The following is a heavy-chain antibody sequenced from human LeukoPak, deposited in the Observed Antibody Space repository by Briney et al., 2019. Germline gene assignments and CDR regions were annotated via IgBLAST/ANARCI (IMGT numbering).Heavy chain of an antibody. CDR3: VSGDKVDF. CDR2: IYHSGST. V-gene: IGHV4-30-2*01. D-gene: IGHD3-10*01. Sequence: PSQTLSLTCAVSGGSISSGGYSWSWIRQPPGKGLEWIGYIYHSGSTYYNPSLKSRVTISVDTSKNQFSLKLTSVTAADTAVYYCVSGDKVDFWGQGTLVTVSS. J-gene: IGHJ4*02. CDR1: GGSISSGGYS.